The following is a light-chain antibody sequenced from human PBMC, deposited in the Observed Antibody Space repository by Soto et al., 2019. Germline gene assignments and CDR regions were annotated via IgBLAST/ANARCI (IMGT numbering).Light chain of an antibody. V-gene: IGKV1-39*01. Sequence: DIQMTQSPSSLSASVGDRVTITCRASQTVTNYLNWYQQKPGKAPKLLIYAASSLRSGVPSRFSGSGYGTEFTLTISSLEPEDFATYYCQQSYRTPYTFGQGSKLEIK. J-gene: IGKJ2*01. CDR3: QQSYRTPYT. CDR2: AAS. CDR1: QTVTNY.